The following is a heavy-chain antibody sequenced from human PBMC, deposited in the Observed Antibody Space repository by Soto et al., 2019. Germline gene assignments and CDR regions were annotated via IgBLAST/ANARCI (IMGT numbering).Heavy chain of an antibody. CDR2: IYYSGST. V-gene: IGHV4-39*01. D-gene: IGHD5-18*01. J-gene: IGHJ4*02. CDR1: GVSISSSSYY. Sequence: SETLSLTCTVSGVSISSSSYYWGWIRQPPGKGLEWIGSIYYSGSTYYNPSLKSRVTISVDTSKNQFSLKLSSVTAADTAVYYCATTSFYTALYYFDYWGQGTLVTVSS. CDR3: ATTSFYTALYYFDY.